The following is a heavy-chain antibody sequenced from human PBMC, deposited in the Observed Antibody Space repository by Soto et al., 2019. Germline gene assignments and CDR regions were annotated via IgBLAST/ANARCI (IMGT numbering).Heavy chain of an antibody. D-gene: IGHD1-26*01. CDR2: ISGSGGST. J-gene: IGHJ4*02. Sequence: GGSLRLSCAASGFTFSSYAMSWVRQAPGKGLEWVSAISGSGGSTYYADSVKGRFTISRDNSKNTLYLQMNSLRAEDTAVYYCATSGIVGATNPTPLDYWGQGTLVTVSS. CDR1: GFTFSSYA. V-gene: IGHV3-23*01. CDR3: ATSGIVGATNPTPLDY.